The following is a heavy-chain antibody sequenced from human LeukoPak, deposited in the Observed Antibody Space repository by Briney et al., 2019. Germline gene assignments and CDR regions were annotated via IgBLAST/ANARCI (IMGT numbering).Heavy chain of an antibody. CDR3: ARRDKYSSSSLPDY. CDR1: GFTFDDYA. Sequence: GGSLGLSCAASGFTFDDYAMHWVRQAPGKGLEWVSGISWNSGSIGYADSVKGRFTISRDNAKNSLYLQMNSLRAEDTAVYYCARRDKYSSSSLPDYWGQGTLVTVSS. J-gene: IGHJ4*02. CDR2: ISWNSGSI. V-gene: IGHV3-9*01. D-gene: IGHD6-6*01.